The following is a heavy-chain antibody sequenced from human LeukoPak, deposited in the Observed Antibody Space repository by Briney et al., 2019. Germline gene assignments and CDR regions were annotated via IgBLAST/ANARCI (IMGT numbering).Heavy chain of an antibody. Sequence: GGSLRLSCAASGFTFDDYTMSWVRQAPGKGLEWVALISWDGDNTYYADSVKGRFTISRDNSKNTVYLEVISLTDEDTAVYYCAKDDAWLRYGEWSQGTLVTVSS. CDR3: AKDDAWLRYGE. J-gene: IGHJ4*02. V-gene: IGHV3-43*01. CDR2: ISWDGDNT. CDR1: GFTFDDYT. D-gene: IGHD3-10*01.